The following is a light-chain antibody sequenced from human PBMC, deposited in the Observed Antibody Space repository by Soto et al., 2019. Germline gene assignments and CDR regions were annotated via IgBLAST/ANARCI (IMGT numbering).Light chain of an antibody. V-gene: IGKV3-20*01. J-gene: IGKJ5*01. Sequence: EIVMTQSPGTLSLSPGERATLSCRASQSVSSRLAWYQQKPGQAPRLLISGASSRATGIPNRFSGSGFGTYFTLTISRLEPEDFALYYCQHYAGGSRITFGQGTRLEIK. CDR2: GAS. CDR1: QSVSSR. CDR3: QHYAGGSRIT.